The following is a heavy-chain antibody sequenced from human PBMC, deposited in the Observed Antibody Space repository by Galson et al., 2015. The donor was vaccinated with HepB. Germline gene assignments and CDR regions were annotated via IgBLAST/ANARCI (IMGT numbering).Heavy chain of an antibody. CDR3: ARGIWFGGDAFDI. V-gene: IGHV3-30-3*01. CDR1: GFTFSSYA. J-gene: IGHJ3*02. Sequence: SLRLSCAASGFTFSSYAMHWVRQAPGKGLEWVAVISYDGSNKYYADSVKGRFTISRDNSKNTLYLQMNSLRAEDTAVYYCARGIWFGGDAFDIWGQGTMVTVSS. D-gene: IGHD3-10*01. CDR2: ISYDGSNK.